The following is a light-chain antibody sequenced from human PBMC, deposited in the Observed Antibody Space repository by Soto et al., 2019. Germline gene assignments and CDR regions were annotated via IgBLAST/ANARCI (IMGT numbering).Light chain of an antibody. CDR1: SSDVGGYNY. CDR2: DVS. J-gene: IGLJ2*01. CDR3: SSXXSSSVV. Sequence: QSVLTQPASVSGSPGQSITISCTGTSSDVGGYNYVSWYQQHPGKAPKLMIYDVSNRPSGVSNRFSGSKSGNTASLTISGLQAXDXXDYYCSSXXSSSVVFGGGTKLTVL. V-gene: IGLV2-14*01.